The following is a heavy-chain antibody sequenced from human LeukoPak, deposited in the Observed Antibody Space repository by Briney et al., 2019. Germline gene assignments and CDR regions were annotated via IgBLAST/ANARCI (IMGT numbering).Heavy chain of an antibody. CDR2: IYYSGST. V-gene: IGHV4-30-4*08. CDR1: GGSISSYY. Sequence: SETLSLTCTVSGGSISSYYWSWLRQPPGKGLEWIGYIYYSGSTYYNPSLKSRVTISVDTSKNQFTLKLSSVTAADTAVYYCARDLLPNILGYCSSTSCWRYGMDVWGQGTTVTVSS. D-gene: IGHD2-2*01. CDR3: ARDLLPNILGYCSSTSCWRYGMDV. J-gene: IGHJ6*02.